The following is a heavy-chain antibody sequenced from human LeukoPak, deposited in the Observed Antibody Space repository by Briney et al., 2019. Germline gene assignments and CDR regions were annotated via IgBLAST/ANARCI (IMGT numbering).Heavy chain of an antibody. V-gene: IGHV3-21*01. CDR1: GFTFSSYS. D-gene: IGHD1-26*01. CDR2: ISSSSSYI. Sequence: GGSLRLSCAASGFTFSSYSMDWVRQAPGKGLEWVSSISSSSSYIYYADSVKGRFTISRDNAKNSLYLQMNSLGAEDTAVYYCARVPVVGATTVEDYWGQGTLVTVSS. CDR3: ARVPVVGATTVEDY. J-gene: IGHJ4*02.